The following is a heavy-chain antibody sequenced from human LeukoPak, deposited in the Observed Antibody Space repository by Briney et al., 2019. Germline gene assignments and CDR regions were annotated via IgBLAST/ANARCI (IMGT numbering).Heavy chain of an antibody. Sequence: GGSLRLPCAASGFTFSSFAMSWVRQAPGKGPEWVSVISGSGGSTYYADPMKGRLTISRDNFKDTLYLQMGSLRAEDTAVYYCAKSGYCSGGNCFAWVDYWGQGTLVTVSS. CDR1: GFTFSSFA. D-gene: IGHD2-15*01. V-gene: IGHV3-23*01. CDR2: ISGSGGST. J-gene: IGHJ4*02. CDR3: AKSGYCSGGNCFAWVDY.